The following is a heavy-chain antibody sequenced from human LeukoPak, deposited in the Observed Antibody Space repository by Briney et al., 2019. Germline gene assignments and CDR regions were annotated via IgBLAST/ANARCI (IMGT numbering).Heavy chain of an antibody. V-gene: IGHV1-69*13. CDR1: GGTFSSYA. D-gene: IGHD6-13*01. J-gene: IGHJ6*03. Sequence: SVKVSCKASGGTFSSYAISWVRQAPGQGLEWMGGIIPIFGTANYAQKFQGRVTITADESTSTAYMELSSLRSEDTAVYYCARVQREAAVDTYYYYMDVWGKGTTVTISS. CDR3: ARVQREAAVDTYYYYMDV. CDR2: IIPIFGTA.